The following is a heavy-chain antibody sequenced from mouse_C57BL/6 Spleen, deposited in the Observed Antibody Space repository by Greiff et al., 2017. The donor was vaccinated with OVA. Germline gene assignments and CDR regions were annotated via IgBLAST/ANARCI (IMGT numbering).Heavy chain of an antibody. CDR3: ARRGATVVATDYAMDY. Sequence: VKLQESGAELARPGASVKLSCKASGYTFTSYGISWVKQRTGQGLEWIGEIYPRSGNTYYNEKFKGKATLTADKSSSTAYMELRSLTSEDSAVYFCARRGATVVATDYAMDYWGQGTSVTVSS. CDR2: IYPRSGNT. J-gene: IGHJ4*01. CDR1: GYTFTSYG. V-gene: IGHV1-81*01. D-gene: IGHD1-1*01.